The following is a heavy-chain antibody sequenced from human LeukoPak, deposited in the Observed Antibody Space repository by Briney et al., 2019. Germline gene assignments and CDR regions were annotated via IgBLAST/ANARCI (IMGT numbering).Heavy chain of an antibody. CDR2: INHSGST. D-gene: IGHD2-21*02. CDR1: GGSFSGYY. V-gene: IGHV4-34*01. Sequence: SETLSLTCAVYGGSFSGYYWSWIRQPPGKGLEWIGEINHSGSTNYNPSLKSRVTISLDTSKNQFSLKLSSVTAADTAVYYCARVRGAAYCGGDCYKVPVYFDYWGQGTLVTVSS. J-gene: IGHJ4*02. CDR3: ARVRGAAYCGGDCYKVPVYFDY.